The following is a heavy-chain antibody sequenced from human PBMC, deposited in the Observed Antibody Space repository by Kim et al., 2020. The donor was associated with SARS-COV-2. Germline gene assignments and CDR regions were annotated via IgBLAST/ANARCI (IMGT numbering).Heavy chain of an antibody. CDR1: GFTFSSYA. V-gene: IGHV3-23*01. D-gene: IGHD2-21*02. J-gene: IGHJ4*02. CDR2: ISGSGGST. CDR3: AKDYLPDCGGDCLYYFDY. Sequence: GGSLRLSCAASGFTFSSYAMSWVRQAPGKGLEWVSAISGSGGSTYYADSVKGRFTISRDNSKNTLYLQMNSLRAEDTAVYYCAKDYLPDCGGDCLYYFDYWGQGTLVTVSS.